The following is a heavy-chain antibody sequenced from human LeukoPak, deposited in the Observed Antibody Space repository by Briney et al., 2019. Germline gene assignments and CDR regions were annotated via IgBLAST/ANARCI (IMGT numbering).Heavy chain of an antibody. Sequence: PSETLSLTCTVSGGSINTYHWSWIRQPPGKGLEWVGYIYYSGSTNYNPSLKSRVTISVDTSKNQFSLKLSSVTAADTAVYYCARGSTGAWDYWGQGTLVTVSS. V-gene: IGHV4-59*01. CDR1: GGSINTYH. D-gene: IGHD7-27*01. CDR3: ARGSTGAWDY. J-gene: IGHJ4*02. CDR2: IYYSGST.